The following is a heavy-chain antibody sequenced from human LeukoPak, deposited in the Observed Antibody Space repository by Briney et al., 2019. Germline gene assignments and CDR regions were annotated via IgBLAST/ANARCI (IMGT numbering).Heavy chain of an antibody. D-gene: IGHD4-17*01. CDR2: ISSNGGST. J-gene: IGHJ3*02. Sequence: GGSLRLSCAASGFTFSSYAMHWVRQAPGKGLEYVSAISSNGGSTYYANSVKGRFTISRDNSKNTLYLQMGSLRAEDMAVYYCARGSGYGDYSQSTFDIWGQGQWSPSLQ. CDR3: ARGSGYGDYSQSTFDI. CDR1: GFTFSSYA. V-gene: IGHV3-64*01.